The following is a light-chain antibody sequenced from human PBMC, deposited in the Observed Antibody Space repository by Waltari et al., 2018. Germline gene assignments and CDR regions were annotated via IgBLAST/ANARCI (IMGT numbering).Light chain of an antibody. V-gene: IGKV1-17*03. CDR1: QGISSY. Sequence: DIQMTQSPSSLSASLGTTVPITCRASQGISSYLAWFQHKPGKAPKRLIYVASNLESGVQSRFSGSGSGTDFTLTIGSLQPEDFATYFCQQHYSLPPTFGQGTKVEI. CDR3: QQHYSLPPT. CDR2: VAS. J-gene: IGKJ1*01.